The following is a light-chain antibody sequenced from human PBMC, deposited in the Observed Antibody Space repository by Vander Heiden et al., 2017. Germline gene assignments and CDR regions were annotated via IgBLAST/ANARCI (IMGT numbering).Light chain of an antibody. CDR2: LGS. J-gene: IGKJ1*01. V-gene: IGKV2-28*01. CDR3: MQALQTPRT. CDR1: QSLLHSNGYNY. Sequence: DTLMTQSPLSLPVTPGEPASISCRSSQSLLHSNGYNYLDWYLQKPGQSPQLLIYLGSNRASGVPDRFSGSGSGTDFTLKISRVEAEDVGVYYCMQALQTPRTFGQGTKVEIK.